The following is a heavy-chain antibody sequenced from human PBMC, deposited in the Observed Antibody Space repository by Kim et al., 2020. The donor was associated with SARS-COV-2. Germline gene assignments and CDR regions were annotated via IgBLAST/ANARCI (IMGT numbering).Heavy chain of an antibody. D-gene: IGHD6-13*01. CDR2: IKSKTDGGTT. CDR3: TTAGSSWFSEVDY. CDR1: GFTFSNAW. J-gene: IGHJ4*02. V-gene: IGHV3-15*01. Sequence: GGSLRLSCAASGFTFSNAWMSWVRQAPGKGLEWVGRIKSKTDGGTTDYAAPVKGRFTISRDDSKNTLYLQMNSLKTEDTAVYYCTTAGSSWFSEVDYWGQGTLVTVSS.